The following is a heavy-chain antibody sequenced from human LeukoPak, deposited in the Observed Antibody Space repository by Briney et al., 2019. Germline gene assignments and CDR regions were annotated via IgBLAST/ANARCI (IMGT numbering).Heavy chain of an antibody. CDR2: TWHDGTTN. Sequence: GGSLRLTCAASGFTFSSFGMHWVRQAPGKGLEWVAVTWHDGTTNYYADSVQGRFTISRDNSKNTLYLQMNSLRAEDTAVYYCAKDALTGYADYWGQGTLVTVSA. V-gene: IGHV3-33*06. J-gene: IGHJ4*01. CDR1: GFTFSSFG. CDR3: AKDALTGYADY. D-gene: IGHD3-9*01.